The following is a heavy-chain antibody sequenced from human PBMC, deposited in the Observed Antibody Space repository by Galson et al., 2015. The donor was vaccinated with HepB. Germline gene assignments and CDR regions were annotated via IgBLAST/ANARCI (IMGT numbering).Heavy chain of an antibody. V-gene: IGHV3-30*18. D-gene: IGHD3-10*01. J-gene: IGHJ4*02. CDR3: AKERYYYGSGSYYTFDPAPDPASNVRGYFDY. Sequence: SLRLSCAASGFTFSSYGMHWVRQAPGKGLEWVAVISYDGSNKYYADSVKGRFTISRDNSKNTLYLQMNSLRAEDTAVYYCAKERYYYGSGSYYTFDPAPDPASNVRGYFDYWGQGTLVTVSS. CDR2: ISYDGSNK. CDR1: GFTFSSYG.